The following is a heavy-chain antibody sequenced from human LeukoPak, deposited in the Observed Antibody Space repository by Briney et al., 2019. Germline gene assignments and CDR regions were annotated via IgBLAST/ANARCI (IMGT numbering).Heavy chain of an antibody. V-gene: IGHV3-23*01. CDR1: GFTFSSYA. CDR3: AKQGSYGDYVMSLFDI. CDR2: ISGSGGST. D-gene: IGHD4-17*01. J-gene: IGHJ3*02. Sequence: GGSLRLSCAASGFTFSSYAMSWVRQAPGKGLEWVSAISGSGGSTYYADSVKGRFTISRDNSKNTLYLQMNSLRAEDTAVYYCAKQGSYGDYVMSLFDIWGQGIMVTVSS.